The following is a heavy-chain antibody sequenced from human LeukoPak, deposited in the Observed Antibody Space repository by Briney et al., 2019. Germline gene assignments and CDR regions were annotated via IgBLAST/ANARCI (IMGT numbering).Heavy chain of an antibody. CDR2: IYYSGST. CDR3: ARGARYYYYGMDV. J-gene: IGHJ6*02. CDR1: GGSISSSSYY. Sequence: SETLSLTCTVSGGSISSSSYYWGWIRQPPGKGLEWIGYIYYSGSTNYNPSLKSRVTISVDTSKNQFSLKLSSVTAADTAVYYCARGARYYYYGMDVWGQGTTVTVSS. V-gene: IGHV4-61*05.